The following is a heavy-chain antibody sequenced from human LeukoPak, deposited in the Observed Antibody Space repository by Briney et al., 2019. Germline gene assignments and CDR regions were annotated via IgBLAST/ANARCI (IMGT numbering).Heavy chain of an antibody. V-gene: IGHV3-30*07. CDR2: ISYDGSNK. J-gene: IGHJ4*02. D-gene: IGHD2-21*01. Sequence: PGGSLRLSCAASGFTFSSYAMHWVRQAPGKGPEWLAVISYDGSNKYYADSVKGRFTISRDNSKNTLYLQMNSLRAEDTAIYYCAKSALTGWRSRTFSLVDYWGQGTLVTVSS. CDR1: GFTFSSYA. CDR3: AKSALTGWRSRTFSLVDY.